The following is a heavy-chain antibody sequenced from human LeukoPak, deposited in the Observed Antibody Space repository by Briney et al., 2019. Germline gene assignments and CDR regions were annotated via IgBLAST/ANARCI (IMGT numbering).Heavy chain of an antibody. CDR3: ARQDIVVVPAAMRCAFDI. D-gene: IGHD2-2*01. J-gene: IGHJ3*02. CDR2: INHSGRT. V-gene: IGHV4-34*01. Sequence: SETLSLTCAVYGGSFSGYYWSWIRHPPGKGLEWIGEINHSGRTNYNPSLKSRVTISVDTSKNQFSLKLSSVTAADTAVYYCARQDIVVVPAAMRCAFDIWGQGTMVTVSS. CDR1: GGSFSGYY.